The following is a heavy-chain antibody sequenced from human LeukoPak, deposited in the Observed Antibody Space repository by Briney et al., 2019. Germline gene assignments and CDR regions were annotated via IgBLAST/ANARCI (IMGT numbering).Heavy chain of an antibody. CDR1: GGSISSYY. V-gene: IGHV4-59*08. CDR3: ARQPKTYCSSTSCSPGYYYYYMDV. CDR2: IYHSGST. J-gene: IGHJ6*03. Sequence: PSETLSLTCTVSGGSISSYYWSWIRQPPGKGLEWIGSIYHSGSTYYNPSLKSRVTISVDTSKNQFSLKLSSVTAADTAVYYCARQPKTYCSSTSCSPGYYYYYMDVWGKGTTVTVSS. D-gene: IGHD2-2*01.